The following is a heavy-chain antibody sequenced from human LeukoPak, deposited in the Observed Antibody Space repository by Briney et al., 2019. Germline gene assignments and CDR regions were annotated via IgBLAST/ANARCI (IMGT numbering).Heavy chain of an antibody. CDR2: IYSGGST. CDR3: ARVVVAGLELDY. Sequence: GGSLRLSCAASGFTVSSNYMSWVRQAPGKGLEGVSVIYSGGSTYYADSVKGRFTISRDNSKNTLYLQMNSLRAEDTAVYYCARVVVAGLELDYWGQGTLVTVSS. J-gene: IGHJ4*02. CDR1: GFTVSSNY. D-gene: IGHD6-19*01. V-gene: IGHV3-66*01.